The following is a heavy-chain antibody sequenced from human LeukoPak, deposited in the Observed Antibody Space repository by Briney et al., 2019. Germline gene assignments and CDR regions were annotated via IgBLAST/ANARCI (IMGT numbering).Heavy chain of an antibody. Sequence: PGGSLRLSCAASGFTFSAYAMSWVRQAPGKGLEWVSTIVGSGSGTYYVDSVKGRFAVSRDNSMNTMYLHMNSLRAEDTAVYYCAKEGQWLVRGYYFDYWGQGTLVTVSS. J-gene: IGHJ4*02. V-gene: IGHV3-23*01. CDR3: AKEGQWLVRGYYFDY. D-gene: IGHD6-19*01. CDR1: GFTFSAYA. CDR2: IVGSGSGT.